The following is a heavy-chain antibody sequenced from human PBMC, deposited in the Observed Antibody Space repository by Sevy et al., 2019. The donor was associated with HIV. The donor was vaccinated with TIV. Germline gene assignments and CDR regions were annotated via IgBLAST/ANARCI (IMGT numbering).Heavy chain of an antibody. J-gene: IGHJ6*02. V-gene: IGHV3-9*01. D-gene: IGHD6-6*01. CDR2: ITWHSYNI. CDR3: ARSRASYYGMDV. CDR1: GFNFDDYA. Sequence: GGSLRLSCAASGFNFDDYAMHWVRQAPGKGLEWVSGITWHSYNIGYADSVKGRFTISRDNAKNSLYLQMNSLRTGDTALYYCARSRASYYGMDVWGQGTTVTVSS.